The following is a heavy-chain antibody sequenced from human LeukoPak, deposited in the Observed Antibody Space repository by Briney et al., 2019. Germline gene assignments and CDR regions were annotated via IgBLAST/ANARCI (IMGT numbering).Heavy chain of an antibody. D-gene: IGHD5-24*01. J-gene: IGHJ4*02. CDR2: IYFSGST. V-gene: IGHV4-59*08. CDR1: GASISSHY. CDR3: ARTSWLQSSFYFEY. Sequence: SETLSLTCTVSGASISSHYWSWIRQPPGKGLDWIGVIYFSGSTNYNPSLKSRVTISVDTSKNQFSLKLSSVTAADTAVYYCARTSWLQSSFYFEYWGQGALVTVSS.